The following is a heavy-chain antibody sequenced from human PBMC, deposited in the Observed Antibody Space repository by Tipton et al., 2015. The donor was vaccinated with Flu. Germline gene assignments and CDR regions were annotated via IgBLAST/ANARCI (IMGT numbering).Heavy chain of an antibody. D-gene: IGHD2-21*02. V-gene: IGHV3-23*01. CDR3: ANEGWACGDDCRPNY. CDR2: ISGSGDGT. Sequence: SLRLSCAASGFIFSMYAMSWVRQAPGKGLEWVSAISGSGDGTYYADSVKGRFTISRDNSRNTLYLQMSSLRVEDTAVYYCANEGWACGDDCRPNYWGQGTLVTVSS. J-gene: IGHJ4*02. CDR1: GFIFSMYA.